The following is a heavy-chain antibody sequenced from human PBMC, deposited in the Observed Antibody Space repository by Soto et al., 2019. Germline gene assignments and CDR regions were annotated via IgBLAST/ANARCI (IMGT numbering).Heavy chain of an antibody. V-gene: IGHV1-18*04. CDR2: ISTSKGDS. D-gene: IGHD5-18*01. CDR3: ARVRSYSYGQGYGMDV. J-gene: IGHJ6*02. Sequence: VKVSCKASGYTFSNYGISWVRQAPGQGLEWMGWISTSKGDSTYAQKFQGRVTMTTDTSTTTAYMELRSLTSDDTAVYYCARVRSYSYGQGYGMDVWGQGTTVTVSS. CDR1: GYTFSNYG.